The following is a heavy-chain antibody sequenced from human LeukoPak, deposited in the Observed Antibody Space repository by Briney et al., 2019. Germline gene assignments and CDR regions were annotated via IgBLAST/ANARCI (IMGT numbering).Heavy chain of an antibody. V-gene: IGHV5-51*01. J-gene: IGHJ6*02. CDR3: AKKGTTVVRRGYGMDV. CDR2: IYPGDSDT. CDR1: GYSFTSNW. D-gene: IGHD4-23*01. Sequence: GESLKISCKGSGYSFTSNWIAWVRQMPGKGLEWMGIIYPGDSDTRYSPSFQGQVTISTDKSISTTYLQWSSLKASNTAMYYCAKKGTTVVRRGYGMDVWGQGTSVTVSS.